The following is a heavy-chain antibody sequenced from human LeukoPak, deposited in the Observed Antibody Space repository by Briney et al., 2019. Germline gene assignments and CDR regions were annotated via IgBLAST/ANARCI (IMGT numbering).Heavy chain of an antibody. Sequence: GRSLRLSCAASGFTFSSYGMHWVRQAPGKGLEWVAVIWYDGSNKYYVDSVKGRFTISRDNSKNTLYLQMNSLRAEDTAVYYCARGGASIGVVPAAINFDYWGQGTLITVSS. D-gene: IGHD2-2*02. CDR3: ARGGASIGVVPAAINFDY. J-gene: IGHJ4*02. V-gene: IGHV3-33*01. CDR1: GFTFSSYG. CDR2: IWYDGSNK.